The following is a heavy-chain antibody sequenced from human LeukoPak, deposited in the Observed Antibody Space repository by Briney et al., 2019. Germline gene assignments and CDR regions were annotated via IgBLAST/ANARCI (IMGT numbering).Heavy chain of an antibody. V-gene: IGHV4-34*01. Sequence: PGGSLRLSCAASGFTFSSYGMSWVRQPPGKGLEWIGEINHSGSTNYNPSLKSRVTISVDTSKNQFSLKLSSVTAADTAVYYCARGRPVLRYFDWLPRAFDIWGQGTMVTVSS. CDR1: GFTFSSYG. D-gene: IGHD3-9*01. CDR3: ARGRPVLRYFDWLPRAFDI. J-gene: IGHJ3*02. CDR2: INHSGST.